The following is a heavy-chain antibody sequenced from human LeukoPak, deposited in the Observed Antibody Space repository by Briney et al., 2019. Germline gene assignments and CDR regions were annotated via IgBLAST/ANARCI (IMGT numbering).Heavy chain of an antibody. CDR1: GFTFSSYA. V-gene: IGHV3-23*01. CDR2: ISGSGGST. D-gene: IGHD3-10*01. Sequence: GGSLRLSCAASGFTFSSYAMSWVRQAPGKGLEWVSAISGSGGSTYYADSVKGRFTISRDNSKNTLYLQMNSLRAEDTAVYYCAKDGHYYGSGSLSDWGQGTLVTVSS. J-gene: IGHJ4*02. CDR3: AKDGHYYGSGSLSD.